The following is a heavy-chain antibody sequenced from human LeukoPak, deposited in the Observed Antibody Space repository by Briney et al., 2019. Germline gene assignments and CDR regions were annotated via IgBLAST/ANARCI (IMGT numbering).Heavy chain of an antibody. V-gene: IGHV3-21*01. Sequence: GGSLRLSCAASGFTFSSYSMNWVRQAPGKGLEWVSSISSSSSYIYYADSVKGRFTISRDNAKNSLYLQMNSLRAEDTAVYYCARDLDDYGDYWPLGYRGQGTLVTVSS. J-gene: IGHJ4*02. CDR1: GFTFSSYS. CDR3: ARDLDDYGDYWPLGY. D-gene: IGHD4-17*01. CDR2: ISSSSSYI.